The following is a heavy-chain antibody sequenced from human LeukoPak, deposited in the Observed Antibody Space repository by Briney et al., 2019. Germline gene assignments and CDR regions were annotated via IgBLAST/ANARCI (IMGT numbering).Heavy chain of an antibody. D-gene: IGHD3-22*01. V-gene: IGHV3-11*01. CDR2: ISSSGDSM. CDR3: AKDYYDSSGYYYHDY. J-gene: IGHJ4*02. CDR1: GFTFSDYY. Sequence: GSLRLSCAASGFTFSDYYMNWIRQAPGKGLEWISFISSSGDSMYFADSVRGRFTISRDNAKNSLYLQMNSLRVEDTAVYYCAKDYYDSSGYYYHDYWGQGTLVTVSS.